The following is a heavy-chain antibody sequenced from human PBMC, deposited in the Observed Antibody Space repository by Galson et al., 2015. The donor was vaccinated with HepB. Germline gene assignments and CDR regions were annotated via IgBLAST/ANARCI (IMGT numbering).Heavy chain of an antibody. CDR3: ARDKVRAPFDY. Sequence: SLRLSCAASGFTFSSYSMNWVRQAPGKGLEWVSYISSSSSTIYYADSVKGRFTISRDNAKNSLYLQMNSLRAEDTAVYYCARDKVRAPFDYWGQGTLVTVSS. CDR1: GFTFSSYS. CDR2: ISSSSSTI. J-gene: IGHJ4*02. V-gene: IGHV3-48*01.